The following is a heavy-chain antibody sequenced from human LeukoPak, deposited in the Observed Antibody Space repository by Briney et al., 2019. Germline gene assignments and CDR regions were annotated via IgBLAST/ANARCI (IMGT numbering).Heavy chain of an antibody. Sequence: SETLSLTCAVYGGSFSGYFWSWIRQTPGKGLEWIGETNHDGNTKYNPSLKSRVTISVDTSKNQFSLKLNSVTAADTSVYYCARGYCRGGGCQVFDYWGQGTLVTVSS. CDR1: GGSFSGYF. J-gene: IGHJ4*02. V-gene: IGHV4-34*01. CDR3: ARGYCRGGGCQVFDY. D-gene: IGHD2-15*01. CDR2: TNHDGNT.